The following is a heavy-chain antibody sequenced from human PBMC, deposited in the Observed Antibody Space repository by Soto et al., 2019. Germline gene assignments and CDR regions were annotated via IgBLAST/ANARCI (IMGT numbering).Heavy chain of an antibody. J-gene: IGHJ5*02. CDR3: ARDYYYDSSGYLGWFDP. CDR1: GYTFTSYG. V-gene: IGHV1-18*01. Sequence: SGYTFTSYGISWVRQAPGQGLEWMGWISAYNGNTNYARKLQGRVTMTTDTSTSTAYMELRSLRSDDTAVYYCARDYYYDSSGYLGWFDPWGQGTLVTVSS. CDR2: ISAYNGNT. D-gene: IGHD3-22*01.